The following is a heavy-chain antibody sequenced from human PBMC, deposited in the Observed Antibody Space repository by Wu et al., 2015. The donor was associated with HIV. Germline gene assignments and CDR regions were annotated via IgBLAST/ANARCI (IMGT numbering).Heavy chain of an antibody. CDR2: IIPMFGTA. CDR1: GGTFSSYA. Sequence: QVQLVQSGAEVKKPGSSVKVSCKASGGTFSSYAISWVRQAPGQGLEWMGRIIPMFGTANYAQKFQGRVMLTTDTSTSTAYMELRRLRSDDTAVYYCARDPDYPDYGDYCDYWGQGTLVTVSS. J-gene: IGHJ4*02. D-gene: IGHD4-17*01. CDR3: ARDPDYPDYGDYCDY. V-gene: IGHV1-69*05.